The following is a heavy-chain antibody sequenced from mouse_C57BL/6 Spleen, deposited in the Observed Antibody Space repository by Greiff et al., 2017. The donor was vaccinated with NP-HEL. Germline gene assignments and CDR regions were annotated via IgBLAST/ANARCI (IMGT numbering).Heavy chain of an antibody. Sequence: QVQLQQPGAELVKPGASVKMSCKASGYTFTSYWITWVKQRPGQGLEWIGDIYPGSGSTNYNEKFKSKATLTVDTSSSTAYMQLSSLTSEDSAVYYCARLWDGYSNYGYFDYWGQGTTLTVSS. CDR1: GYTFTSYW. V-gene: IGHV1-55*01. D-gene: IGHD2-5*01. CDR3: ARLWDGYSNYGYFDY. CDR2: IYPGSGST. J-gene: IGHJ2*01.